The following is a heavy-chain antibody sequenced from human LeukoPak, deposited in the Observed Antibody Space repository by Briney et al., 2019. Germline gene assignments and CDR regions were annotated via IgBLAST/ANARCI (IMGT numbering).Heavy chain of an antibody. D-gene: IGHD6-13*01. V-gene: IGHV1-2*02. J-gene: IGHJ4*02. Sequence: ASVKVSCKASGYTFTGYYMHWVRQAPGQGLEWMGWINPSSGGTNYAQKFQGRVTMTRDTSISTAYMELSRLRSDDTAVYYCARSSPKYSSSWYDYWGQGTLVTVSS. CDR3: ARSSPKYSSSWYDY. CDR2: INPSSGGT. CDR1: GYTFTGYY.